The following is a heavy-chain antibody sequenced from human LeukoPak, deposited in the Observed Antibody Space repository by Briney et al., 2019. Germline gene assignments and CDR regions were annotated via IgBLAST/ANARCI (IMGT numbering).Heavy chain of an antibody. CDR3: ARGRGMTTNSFDY. D-gene: IGHD4-11*01. CDR1: GFTFSSYA. V-gene: IGHV3-23*01. CDR2: ISGSGGST. Sequence: GGSLRLSCAASGFTFSSYAMSWVRQAPGKGLEWVSAISGSGGSTYYADSVKGRFTISRDNSKNTLFLQMNSLRSEDTAVYYCARGRGMTTNSFDYWGQGTLVTVSS. J-gene: IGHJ4*02.